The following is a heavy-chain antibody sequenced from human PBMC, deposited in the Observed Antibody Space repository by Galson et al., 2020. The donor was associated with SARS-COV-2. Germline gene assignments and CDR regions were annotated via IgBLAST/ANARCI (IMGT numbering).Heavy chain of an antibody. CDR3: TTDLHDYGDLDY. D-gene: IGHD4-17*01. Sequence: TGGSLRLSCAASGFTFNYAWMSWVRQAPGKGLEWVGRIKSKTDGGTTDYAAPVKGRFTISRDDSKNTLYLQMNSLKTEDTAVYYCTTDLHDYGDLDYWGQGTLVTVSS. CDR2: IKSKTDGGTT. J-gene: IGHJ4*02. V-gene: IGHV3-15*01. CDR1: GFTFNYAW.